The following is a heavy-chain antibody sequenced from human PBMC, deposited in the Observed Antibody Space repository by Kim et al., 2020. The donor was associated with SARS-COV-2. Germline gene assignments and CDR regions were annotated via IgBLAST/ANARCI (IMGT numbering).Heavy chain of an antibody. D-gene: IGHD2-2*01. Sequence: GGSLRLSCAASGFTFSDYYMSWIRQAPGKGLEWVSYISSSGSTIYYADSVKGRFTISRDNAKNSLYLQMNSLRAEDTAVYYCAREGYCSSTSCYGDNWFDPWGQGTLVTVSS. CDR3: AREGYCSSTSCYGDNWFDP. V-gene: IGHV3-11*01. CDR1: GFTFSDYY. J-gene: IGHJ5*02. CDR2: ISSSGSTI.